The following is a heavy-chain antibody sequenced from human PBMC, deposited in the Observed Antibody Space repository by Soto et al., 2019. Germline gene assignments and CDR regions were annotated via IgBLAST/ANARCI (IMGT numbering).Heavy chain of an antibody. D-gene: IGHD3-22*01. CDR1: GGSISSGGYY. J-gene: IGHJ3*02. V-gene: IGHV4-31*03. Sequence: TLSLTCTVFGGSISSGGYYWSWIRQHPGKGLEWIGYIYYSGSTYYNPSLKSRVTISVDTSKNQFSLKLSSVTAADTAVYYCAREEDSYYYDSSGNDAFDIWGQGTMVTVSS. CDR2: IYYSGST. CDR3: AREEDSYYYDSSGNDAFDI.